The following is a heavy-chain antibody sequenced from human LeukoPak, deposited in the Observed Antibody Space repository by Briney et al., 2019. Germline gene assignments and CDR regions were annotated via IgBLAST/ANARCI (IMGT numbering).Heavy chain of an antibody. CDR1: GGSISSYY. D-gene: IGHD2-21*01. V-gene: IGHV4-59*01. Sequence: SETLSLTCTVSGGSISSYYWSWIRQPPGKGLEWIGYIYYSGSTNYNPSLKSRVTISVDTSKNQFSLKLSSATAADTAVYYCARDANCGGDCYSGWFDPWGQGTLVTVSS. CDR3: ARDANCGGDCYSGWFDP. CDR2: IYYSGST. J-gene: IGHJ5*02.